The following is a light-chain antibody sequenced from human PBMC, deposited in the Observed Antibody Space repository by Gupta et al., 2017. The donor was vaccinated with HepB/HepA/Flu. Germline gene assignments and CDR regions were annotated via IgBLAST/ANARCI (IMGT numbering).Light chain of an antibody. CDR2: DAS. CDR1: EDIVNS. V-gene: IGKV1-33*01. CDR3: QHYSDLSIS. Sequence: DIQMTQSPSSLSASVGDRVSISCQESEDIVNSINWYQQKPGKAPRLLIYDASNLETGVPSRFSGTGSGTDFDLTIRGLDPEDFATYFCQHYSDLSISFGQGTRLEVK. J-gene: IGKJ5*01.